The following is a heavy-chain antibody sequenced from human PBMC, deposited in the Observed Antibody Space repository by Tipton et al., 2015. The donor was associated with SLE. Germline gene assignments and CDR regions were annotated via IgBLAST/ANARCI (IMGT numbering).Heavy chain of an antibody. CDR1: GFTFSSYW. J-gene: IGHJ4*02. CDR3: AGDSDGYPDY. CDR2: IKSDGSSI. V-gene: IGHV3-74*01. D-gene: IGHD5-24*01. Sequence: SLRLSCAASGFTFSSYWIHWVRQAPGKGLVWVSRIKSDGSSIKYADSVKGRFTISTDKAKKTVYLQMNSLRAEDTAVYYCAGDSDGYPDYWGQGTLVTVSS.